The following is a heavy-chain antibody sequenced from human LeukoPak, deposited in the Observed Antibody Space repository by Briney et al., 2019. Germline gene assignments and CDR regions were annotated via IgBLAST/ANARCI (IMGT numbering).Heavy chain of an antibody. CDR2: IKQDVSEK. CDR3: ARGGRFSPVDY. J-gene: IGHJ4*02. Sequence: GGSLRLSCAASGFTFSSYWMSWVRQAPGKGLEWVANIKQDVSEKYYVDSVKGRFTISRDNAKNSLYLQMNSLRGEDTAVCYCARGGRFSPVDYWGQGTLVTVSS. V-gene: IGHV3-7*01. D-gene: IGHD2-15*01. CDR1: GFTFSSYW.